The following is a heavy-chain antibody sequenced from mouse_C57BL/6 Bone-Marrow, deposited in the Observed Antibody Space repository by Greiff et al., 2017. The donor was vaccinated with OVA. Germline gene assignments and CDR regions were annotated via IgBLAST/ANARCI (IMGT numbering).Heavy chain of an antibody. V-gene: IGHV1-85*01. CDR3: ARYDYDSSPKDYDFDY. CDR1: GYTFTSYD. J-gene: IGHJ2*01. Sequence: VQLQESGPELVKPGASVKLSCKASGYTFTSYDINWVKQRPGQGLEWIGWIYPRDGSTNYNEKFKGKATLTVDTSSSTAYMELHSLTSEDSAVYFCARYDYDSSPKDYDFDYGGQGTTLTVSA. D-gene: IGHD1-1*01. CDR2: IYPRDGST.